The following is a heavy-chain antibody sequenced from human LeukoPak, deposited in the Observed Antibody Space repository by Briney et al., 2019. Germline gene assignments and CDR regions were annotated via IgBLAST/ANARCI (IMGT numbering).Heavy chain of an antibody. CDR2: IYHSGST. Sequence: PSETLSLTCAVSGGSISSSNWWSWVRQPPGKGLEWIGGIYHSGSTNYNPSLKSRVTISVDKSKNQFSLKLSSVTAADTAVYYCASRAYSSGWYDYWGQGTLVTVSS. CDR3: ASRAYSSGWYDY. V-gene: IGHV4-4*02. D-gene: IGHD6-19*01. CDR1: GGSISSSNW. J-gene: IGHJ4*02.